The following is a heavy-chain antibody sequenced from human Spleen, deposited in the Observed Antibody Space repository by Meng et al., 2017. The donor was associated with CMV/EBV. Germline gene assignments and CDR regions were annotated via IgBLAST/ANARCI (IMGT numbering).Heavy chain of an antibody. CDR3: VHGPYDSSGPQYFDY. V-gene: IGHV2-5*01. CDR1: GFSLSTGGAS. D-gene: IGHD3-22*01. CDR2: IYWTDDN. Sequence: SGFSLSTGGASVGWISQPPGKALEWLAIIYWTDDNRYSPSLKTRLTIIKDTSKNQVVLTMTNMDSVDTATYYCVHGPYDSSGPQYFDYWGQGTLVTVSS. J-gene: IGHJ4*02.